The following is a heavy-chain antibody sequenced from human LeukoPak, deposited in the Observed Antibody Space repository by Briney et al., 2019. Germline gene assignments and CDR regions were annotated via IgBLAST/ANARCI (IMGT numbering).Heavy chain of an antibody. Sequence: AGGSLRLSCAASGFTFSSYAMSWVRQAPGKGLERVSPSSGICCTTYYADSLKGRFTISRVNSKSTLYVQMTSLRAEDTAVSYCAIVVADRQGKIDPWGQGTLVTISS. V-gene: IGHV3-23*01. CDR2: SSGICCTT. D-gene: IGHD6-6*01. CDR1: GFTFSSYA. J-gene: IGHJ5*02. CDR3: AIVVADRQGKIDP.